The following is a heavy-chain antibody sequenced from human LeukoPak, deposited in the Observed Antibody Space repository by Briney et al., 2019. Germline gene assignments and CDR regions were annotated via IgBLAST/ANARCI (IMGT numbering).Heavy chain of an antibody. Sequence: PSETLSLTCAVYGGSFSGYYWSRIRQPPGKGLEWIGEINHSGSTNYNPSLKSRVTISVDTSKNQFSLKLSSVTAADTAVYYCASRIGVVPAAITDNWFDPWGQGTLVTVSS. CDR3: ASRIGVVPAAITDNWFDP. J-gene: IGHJ5*02. CDR2: INHSGST. CDR1: GGSFSGYY. V-gene: IGHV4-34*01. D-gene: IGHD2-2*02.